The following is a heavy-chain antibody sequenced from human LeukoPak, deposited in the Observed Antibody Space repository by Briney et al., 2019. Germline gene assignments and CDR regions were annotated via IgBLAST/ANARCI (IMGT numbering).Heavy chain of an antibody. J-gene: IGHJ4*02. CDR3: AKGGPGSGWYAYFDY. CDR1: GFTFSSYS. Sequence: GGSLRLSCAASGFTFSSYSMNWVRQAPGKGLEWVSTINGGGDGTHYADSVKGRFTISRDNSKNTLYLQMSSLRVEDTAVYYCAKGGPGSGWYAYFDYWGQGTLVTVSS. V-gene: IGHV3-23*01. CDR2: INGGGDGT. D-gene: IGHD6-19*01.